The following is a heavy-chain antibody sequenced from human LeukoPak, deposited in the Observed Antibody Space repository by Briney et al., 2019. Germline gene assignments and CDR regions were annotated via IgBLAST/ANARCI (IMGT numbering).Heavy chain of an antibody. CDR2: ISWNSGSI. V-gene: IGHV3-9*01. CDR3: ATITEPGYSSGGGYYYYGMDV. CDR1: GFTFDDYA. J-gene: IGHJ6*02. D-gene: IGHD6-25*01. Sequence: SLRLSCAASGFTFDDYAMHWVRQAPGKGLEWVSGISWNSGSIGYADSVKGRFTISRDNAKNSLYLQMNSLRAEDTALYYCATITEPGYSSGGGYYYYGMDVWGQGTMVTVSS.